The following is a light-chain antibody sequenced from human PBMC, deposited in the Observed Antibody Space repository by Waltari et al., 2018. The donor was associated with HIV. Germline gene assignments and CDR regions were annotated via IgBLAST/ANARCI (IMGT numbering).Light chain of an antibody. CDR2: RNN. V-gene: IGLV10-54*04. J-gene: IGLJ3*02. Sequence: QAGLTQPPSVSKALRQTATLTCTGNSNNVDYQGAAWLQQHPGHPPKLLSYRNNNRPAGISERFSASRSGNTTSLTIAGLQPEDEADYYCSEWDFSLGAWVFGGGTKLTVL. CDR1: SNNVDYQG. CDR3: SEWDFSLGAWV.